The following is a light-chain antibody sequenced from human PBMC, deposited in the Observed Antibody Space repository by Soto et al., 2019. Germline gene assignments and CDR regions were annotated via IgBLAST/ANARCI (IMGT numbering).Light chain of an antibody. CDR3: GTWDNGLSVL. Sequence: QSVLTQPPSVSAAPGQKVTISCSGSSSNIGNNYVSWYQQLPGTAPKLLIYDNNKRPSGIPDRFSGSKSGTSATLGITGLQTGDEADYYCGTWDNGLSVLFGGGTKLTVL. J-gene: IGLJ3*02. CDR1: SSNIGNNY. V-gene: IGLV1-51*01. CDR2: DNN.